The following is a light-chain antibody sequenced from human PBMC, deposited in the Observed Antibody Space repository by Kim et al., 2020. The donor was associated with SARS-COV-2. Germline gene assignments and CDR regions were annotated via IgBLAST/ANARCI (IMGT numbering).Light chain of an antibody. V-gene: IGKV1-NL1*01. CDR2: SAS. CDR1: QDIGNS. Sequence: DIQMTQSPSSLSASIGDRVTITCRASQDIGNSVAWYQQKPGKGPNVLISSASTLASGVPSRFSGSESETEYTLTISSLQPEDFATYFCQQYSDTLATFGQGTKVDIK. CDR3: QQYSDTLAT. J-gene: IGKJ1*01.